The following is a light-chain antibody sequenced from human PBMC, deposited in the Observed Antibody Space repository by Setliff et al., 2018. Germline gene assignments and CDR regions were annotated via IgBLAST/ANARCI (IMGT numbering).Light chain of an antibody. J-gene: IGLJ1*01. V-gene: IGLV2-14*03. CDR2: DVS. CDR3: SSYTSSSTLEGV. CDR1: SSDVGGFNY. Sequence: QSVLAQPASASGSPGQSITISCTGTSSDVGGFNYVSWYQQHPGKAPKLMIYDVSNRPSGVSNRFSGSKSGNTASLTISGLQAEDEADYYCSSYTSSSTLEGVFGTGTRAPS.